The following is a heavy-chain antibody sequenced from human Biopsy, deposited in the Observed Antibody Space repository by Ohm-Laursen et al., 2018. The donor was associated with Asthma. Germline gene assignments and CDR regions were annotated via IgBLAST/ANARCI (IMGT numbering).Heavy chain of an antibody. J-gene: IGHJ3*02. V-gene: IGHV3-30*03. CDR2: VSSDGHNK. CDR3: ARQSGQDYGDRSAFDT. D-gene: IGHD4-17*01. Sequence: SLRLSCTASGFVFSQCGMHWARQGPGKGLEWVALVSSDGHNKYYEDSVKGRFSISRDNSRNRLYLEINGLTVEDSAVYFCARQSGQDYGDRSAFDTWGQGTKVAVSS. CDR1: GFVFSQCG.